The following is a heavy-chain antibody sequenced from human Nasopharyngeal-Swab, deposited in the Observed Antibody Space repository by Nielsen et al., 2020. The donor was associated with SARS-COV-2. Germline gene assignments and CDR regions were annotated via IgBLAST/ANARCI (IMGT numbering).Heavy chain of an antibody. CDR2: INPGSGGT. D-gene: IGHD2-2*01. J-gene: IGHJ6*02. Sequence: ASVKVSCKASGYTFNNYYIHWVRQAPAQGLDWMGMINPGSGGTTYAQKFQGRVTMTRDTSKSTVFMDLSSLRSEDTAVYYCARRGRCSGSSCDMDVWGQGTTVTVSS. CDR1: GYTFNNYY. CDR3: ARRGRCSGSSCDMDV. V-gene: IGHV1-46*02.